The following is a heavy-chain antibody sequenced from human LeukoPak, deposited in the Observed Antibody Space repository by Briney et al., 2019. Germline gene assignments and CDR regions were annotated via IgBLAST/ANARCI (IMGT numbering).Heavy chain of an antibody. V-gene: IGHV3-74*01. D-gene: IGHD2/OR15-2a*01. CDR2: IPTDDNPT. CDR1: GFVFSNFV. Sequence: GGSLRLSCAASGFVFSNFVMHWVRQAPGKGLVWVSRIPTDDNPTNYADFVQGRFTISRDNAKNTVYLQMNDLRAEDTAVYYCARDHYFKIDYWGQGTLVTVSS. J-gene: IGHJ4*02. CDR3: ARDHYFKIDY.